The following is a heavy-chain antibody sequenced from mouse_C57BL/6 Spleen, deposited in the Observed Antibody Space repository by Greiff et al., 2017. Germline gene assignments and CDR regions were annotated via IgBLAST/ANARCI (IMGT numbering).Heavy chain of an antibody. D-gene: IGHD4-1*01. Sequence: QVTLKVCGPGILQPSQTLSLTCSFSGFSLSTFGMGVGWIRQPSGKGLEWLAHIWWDDDKYYNPALKRRLTISKDTSKNQVFLKIANVDTADTAIYYCARIETGRGNYFDYWGQGTTVTVSS. CDR3: ARIETGRGNYFDY. J-gene: IGHJ2*01. CDR1: GFSLSTFGMG. V-gene: IGHV8-8*01. CDR2: IWWDDDK.